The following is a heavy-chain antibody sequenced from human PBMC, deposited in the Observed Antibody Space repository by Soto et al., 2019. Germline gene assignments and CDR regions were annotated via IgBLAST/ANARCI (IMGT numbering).Heavy chain of an antibody. CDR2: IDPSDSQT. D-gene: IGHD5-18*01. CDR3: SRHASLAMALYGMDV. J-gene: IGHJ6*01. Sequence: LKRSGEGSGGSVAGYWMTWEHQKTGKGLEWMGRIDPSDSQTYYSPSFRGHVTISATKSITTVFLQWSSLRASDTAMYYFSRHASLAMALYGMDVCGQGTT. V-gene: IGHV5-10-1*01. CDR1: GGSVAGYW.